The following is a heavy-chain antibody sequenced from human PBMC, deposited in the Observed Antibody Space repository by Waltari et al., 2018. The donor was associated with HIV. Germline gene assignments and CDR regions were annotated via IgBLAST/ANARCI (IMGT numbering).Heavy chain of an antibody. CDR3: ARSANSGYDAYYYYGMDV. D-gene: IGHD5-12*01. V-gene: IGHV1-69*04. CDR2: IIPSLVIA. J-gene: IGHJ6*02. CDR1: GGTFSSYA. Sequence: QVQLVQSGAEVKKPGSSVKVSCKASGGTFSSYAISWVRQAPGQGLEWMGRIIPSLVIANDAKKFQGRVTVTADKSTSTAYVERSSLRSEDTAVYYCARSANSGYDAYYYYGMDVWGQGTTVTVSS.